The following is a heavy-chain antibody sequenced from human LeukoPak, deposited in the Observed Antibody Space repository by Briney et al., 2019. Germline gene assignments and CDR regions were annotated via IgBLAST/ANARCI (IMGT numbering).Heavy chain of an antibody. J-gene: IGHJ4*02. CDR3: TREDIAADSTDDY. CDR1: GFTFGDYA. V-gene: IGHV3-49*04. CDR2: IRSKAYGGTT. Sequence: GGSLRLSCTASGFTFGDYAMSWVRQAPGKGLEWVGFIRSKAYGGTTEYAASVKGRFTISRDDSKSIAYLQMNSLKTEDTAVYYCTREDIAADSTDDYWGQGTLVTVSS. D-gene: IGHD6-6*01.